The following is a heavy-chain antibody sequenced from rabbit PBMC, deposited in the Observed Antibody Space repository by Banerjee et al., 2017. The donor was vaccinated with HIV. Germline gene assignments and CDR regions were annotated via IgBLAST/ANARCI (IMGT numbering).Heavy chain of an antibody. CDR2: FYGGASGNT. V-gene: IGHV1S45*01. CDR1: GFSFSSSYY. Sequence: QEQLVESGGGLVQPEGSLTLTCTASGFSFSSSYYMCWVRQAPGKGLEWIACFYGGASGNTYYASWAKGRFTISKTSSTTVTLQMTSLTVADTATYFCPRERSTSTHTGVDYGSFGMDLWGQGTLVTVS. J-gene: IGHJ6*01. D-gene: IGHD6-1*01. CDR3: PRERSTSTHTGVDYGSFGMDL.